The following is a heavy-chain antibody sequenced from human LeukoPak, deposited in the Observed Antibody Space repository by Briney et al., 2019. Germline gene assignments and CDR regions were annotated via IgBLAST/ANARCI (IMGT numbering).Heavy chain of an antibody. CDR1: GGSISSSSYY. J-gene: IGHJ4*02. Sequence: SETLSLTRTVSGGSISSSSYYWGWIRQPPGKGLEWIGSIYYSGSTYYNPSLKSRVTISVDTSKNQFSLKRSSVTAADTAVYYCARTDSAVVAGYWGQGTPVTISS. CDR3: ARTDSAVVAGY. V-gene: IGHV4-39*07. D-gene: IGHD2-15*01. CDR2: IYYSGST.